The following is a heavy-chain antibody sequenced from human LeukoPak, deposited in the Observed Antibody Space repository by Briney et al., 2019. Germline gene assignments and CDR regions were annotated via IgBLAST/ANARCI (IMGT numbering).Heavy chain of an antibody. V-gene: IGHV3-30*18. CDR1: GFTFSSYG. CDR2: ISYDGSNK. CDR3: AKGYSRSTVTTPFDY. D-gene: IGHD4-17*01. Sequence: PGGALRLSCAASGFTFSSYGMHWVRQAPGKGLEWVAVISYDGSNKYYADSVKGRFTISRDNSKNTLYLQMNSLRAEDTAVYYCAKGYSRSTVTTPFDYWGQGTLVTVSS. J-gene: IGHJ4*02.